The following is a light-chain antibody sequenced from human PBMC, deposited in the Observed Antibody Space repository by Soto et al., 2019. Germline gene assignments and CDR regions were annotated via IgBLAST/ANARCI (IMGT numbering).Light chain of an antibody. CDR3: QHYTDYSWT. CDR1: QSISIW. CDR2: GTS. Sequence: DIQMTQSPSSLSASVGDRVTITCRASQSISIWLAWYQQKPGRAPNLLIYGTSSLESGVPSRFSGSGSGTEFTLTISSLQPDDFATYYCQHYTDYSWTFGQGTKVEIK. J-gene: IGKJ1*01. V-gene: IGKV1-5*03.